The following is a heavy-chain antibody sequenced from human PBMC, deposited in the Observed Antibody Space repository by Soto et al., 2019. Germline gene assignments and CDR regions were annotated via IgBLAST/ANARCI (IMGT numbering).Heavy chain of an antibody. J-gene: IGHJ1*01. Sequence: ASEALSLTWTVSGGSTSSVCWSWVRQPPGKGLETIGYIYASGGTKYNPSLKSRLTMSIDTSKNQFSLNLTSVTATDTAVYYCARASGGCPGLFAYRGRGALVIVSS. CDR1: GGSTSSVC. D-gene: IGHD2-21*01. CDR2: IYASGGT. V-gene: IGHV4-59*01. CDR3: ARASGGCPGLFAY.